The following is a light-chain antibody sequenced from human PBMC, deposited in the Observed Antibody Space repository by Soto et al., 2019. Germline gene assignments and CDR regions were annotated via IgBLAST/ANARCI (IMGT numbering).Light chain of an antibody. J-gene: IGKJ2*01. CDR1: QSVSSSQ. V-gene: IGKV3-20*01. Sequence: EIVLTQSPVTLSLSPGESATLSCRASQSVSSSQVAWYQQKPGQAPRLLIYGASSRATGIPDRFSGVGSETGFTLTINRLEPEDFAVYYCQQYATSPHTFGQGTKLEIK. CDR3: QQYATSPHT. CDR2: GAS.